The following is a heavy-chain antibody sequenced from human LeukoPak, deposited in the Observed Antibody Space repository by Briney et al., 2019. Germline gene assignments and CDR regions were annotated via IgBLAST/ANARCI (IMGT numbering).Heavy chain of an antibody. V-gene: IGHV3-23*01. J-gene: IGHJ4*02. D-gene: IGHD3-22*01. CDR2: SSGSSSRT. Sequence: PGGSLRLSCAASGFTFSSYAMSWVRQAQGKGLEWVSASSGSSSRTYYADSVKGRFTISRDSSKNTLYLQMNSLRVDDAAVYYCARGSGFFLDFDYWGQGTLVTVSS. CDR1: GFTFSSYA. CDR3: ARGSGFFLDFDY.